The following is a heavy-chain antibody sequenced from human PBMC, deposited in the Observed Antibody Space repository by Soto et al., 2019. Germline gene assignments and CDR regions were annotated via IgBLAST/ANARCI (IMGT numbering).Heavy chain of an antibody. D-gene: IGHD6-13*01. CDR2: IIPIFGTA. CDR1: GGTFSSYA. Sequence: GASVKVSCKASGGTFSSYAISWVRQAPGQGLEWMGGIIPIFGTANYAQKFQGRVTITADESTSTAYMELSSLRSDDTAVYYCARDGLFYSSSWYPGLDIWGQGTMVTVSS. CDR3: ARDGLFYSSSWYPGLDI. V-gene: IGHV1-69*13. J-gene: IGHJ3*02.